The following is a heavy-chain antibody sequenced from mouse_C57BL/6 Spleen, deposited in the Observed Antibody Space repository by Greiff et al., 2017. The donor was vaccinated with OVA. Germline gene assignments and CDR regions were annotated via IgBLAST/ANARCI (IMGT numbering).Heavy chain of an antibody. Sequence: VQLQQSGAELVKPGASVKLSCTASGFYIKDYYMHWVKQRTAQGLEWIGRIDPADGDTKYAPQFQGKATITADKSSNTAYLQLSSLTAEDAAVYYCARSLLYGKGFAYWGQGTLVTVSA. V-gene: IGHV14-2*01. D-gene: IGHD1-1*01. CDR2: IDPADGDT. CDR3: ARSLLYGKGFAY. CDR1: GFYIKDYY. J-gene: IGHJ3*01.